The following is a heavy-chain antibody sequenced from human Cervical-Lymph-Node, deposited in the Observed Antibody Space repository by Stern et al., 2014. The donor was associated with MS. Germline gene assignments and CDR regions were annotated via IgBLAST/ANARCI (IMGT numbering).Heavy chain of an antibody. J-gene: IGHJ6*02. CDR1: GGTFNVYA. V-gene: IGHV1-69*12. CDR3: ARDGRHRDNYGLDV. D-gene: IGHD2-15*01. Sequence: QVQLVQSGAEVKKPGSSVKVSCPASGGTFNVYAINWLRQAPGQGLEWMVGIIPIFGTANYAQKFQGRVTITADESTRTSSMQLSSLRSNDTAVYYCARDGRHRDNYGLDVWGQGTTVIVSS. CDR2: IIPIFGTA.